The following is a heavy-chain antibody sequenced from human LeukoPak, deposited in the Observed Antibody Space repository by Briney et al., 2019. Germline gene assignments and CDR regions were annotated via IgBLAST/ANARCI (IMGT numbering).Heavy chain of an antibody. CDR2: VIPIFGTA. Sequence: SVTVSCTASGGTFSSYAISWVRQAPGQGLEWMGGVIPIFGTANYAQKFQGRVTITADKSTSTAYMELSSLRSEDTAVYYCARAPDYSSGWDDAFDIWGQGTMVTVSS. J-gene: IGHJ3*02. D-gene: IGHD6-19*01. CDR1: GGTFSSYA. CDR3: ARAPDYSSGWDDAFDI. V-gene: IGHV1-69*06.